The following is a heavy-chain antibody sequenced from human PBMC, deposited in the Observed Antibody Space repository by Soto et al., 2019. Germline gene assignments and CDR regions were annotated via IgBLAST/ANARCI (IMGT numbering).Heavy chain of an antibody. CDR2: INPIFGTT. V-gene: IGHV1-69*01. CDR1: GGTFSSYA. Sequence: QVQLVQSGAEVKKPGSSVRVSCKASGGTFSSYAYSWVRQAPGQGLEWMGGINPIFGTTNYAQKFQGRVTITADESTSTAYMELSTLRSEDTAMYYCARSSSNPLDVWGQGTTVTVSS. J-gene: IGHJ6*02. CDR3: ARSSSNPLDV.